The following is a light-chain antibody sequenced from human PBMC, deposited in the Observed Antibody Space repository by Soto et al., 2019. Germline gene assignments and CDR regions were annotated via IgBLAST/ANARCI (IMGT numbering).Light chain of an antibody. CDR3: QQYCTSPHT. V-gene: IGKV3-20*01. CDR2: VAS. J-gene: IGKJ2*01. Sequence: EIVLTQSPGTLSLSPGERATLSCRASQSVNSNYLAWHQQKPGQVPRPLIYVASISAAGVPDRLSGSGSGTDFTLTISRLEPEDYPVYYCQQYCTSPHTFGQGTKLEIK. CDR1: QSVNSNY.